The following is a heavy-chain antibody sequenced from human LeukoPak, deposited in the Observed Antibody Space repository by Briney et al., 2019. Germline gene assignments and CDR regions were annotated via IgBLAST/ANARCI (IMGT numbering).Heavy chain of an antibody. CDR1: GYSFTSYW. CDR3: ARRGYSYGRGNYYYYMDV. Sequence: GESLKISCQGSGYSFTSYWIGWVRPMPGKGLEWMGIIYPGDSDTRYSPSFQGQVTISADKSISTAYLQWSSLKASDTAMYYCARRGYSYGRGNYYYYMDVWGKGTTVTVSS. V-gene: IGHV5-51*01. CDR2: IYPGDSDT. J-gene: IGHJ6*03. D-gene: IGHD5-18*01.